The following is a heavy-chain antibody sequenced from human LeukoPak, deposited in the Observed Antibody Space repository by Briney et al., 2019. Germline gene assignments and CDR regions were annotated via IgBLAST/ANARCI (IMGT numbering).Heavy chain of an antibody. CDR2: IYYSVST. D-gene: IGHD3-22*01. V-gene: IGHV4-59*08. J-gene: IGHJ4*02. CDR1: GGSISSNY. CDR3: ATYRSTSGYVDS. Sequence: SETLSLTCSVSGGSISSNYWSWFRQPPGKGLEWIGYIYYSVSTTYNPSLKSRVTISVDTSKTQFSLKLTSVTAADTAVYYCATYRSTSGYVDSWGQGTLVTVSS.